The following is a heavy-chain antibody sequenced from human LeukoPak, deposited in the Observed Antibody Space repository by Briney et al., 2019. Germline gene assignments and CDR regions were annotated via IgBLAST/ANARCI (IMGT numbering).Heavy chain of an antibody. J-gene: IGHJ6*03. CDR1: GFSFSTYS. CDR3: ARGTSTSGPATDYYMDV. CDR2: IGSSSTYI. V-gene: IGHV3-21*01. Sequence: GRSLRLSCAASGFSFSTYSMTWVRQAPGKGLEWVSSIGSSSTYIFYADSVKGRFTVSRDNAKNSLYLQMNSLRAEDTAVYYCARGTSTSGPATDYYMDVWGKGTTVTVSS. D-gene: IGHD2-2*01.